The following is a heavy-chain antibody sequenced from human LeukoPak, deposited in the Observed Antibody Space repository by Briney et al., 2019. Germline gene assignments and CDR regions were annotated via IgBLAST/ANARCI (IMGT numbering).Heavy chain of an antibody. V-gene: IGHV3-23*01. CDR3: AKCRYYYGSGSHPNYFDY. D-gene: IGHD3-10*01. J-gene: IGHJ4*02. CDR1: GFTFSSYA. CDR2: ISGSGGST. Sequence: GGSLRLSCAASGFTFSSYAMSWVRQAPGKGLEWVAAISGSGGSTYYADSEKGRFTISRDNSKNTLYLQMNSLRAEDTAVYYCAKCRYYYGSGSHPNYFDYWGQGTLVTVSS.